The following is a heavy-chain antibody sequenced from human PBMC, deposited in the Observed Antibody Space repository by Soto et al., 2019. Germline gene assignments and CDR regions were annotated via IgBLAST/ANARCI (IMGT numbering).Heavy chain of an antibody. CDR1: GYTLTELS. J-gene: IGHJ4*02. D-gene: IGHD3-3*01. Sequence: GASVKVSCKVSGYTLTELSMHWVRQAPGKGLEWMGGFDPEDGETIYAQKFQGRVTMTEDTSTDTAYMELSSLRSEDTAVYYCATTGDFWSGYFVFDYWGQGTLVTVSS. CDR3: ATTGDFWSGYFVFDY. V-gene: IGHV1-24*01. CDR2: FDPEDGET.